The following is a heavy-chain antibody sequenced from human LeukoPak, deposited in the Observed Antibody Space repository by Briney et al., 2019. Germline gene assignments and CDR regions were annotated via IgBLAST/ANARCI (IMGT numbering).Heavy chain of an antibody. V-gene: IGHV3-7*03. J-gene: IGHJ4*02. D-gene: IGHD4-17*01. CDR3: AKDMTTVTTPPMGQAGYFDY. CDR1: GFTFSSYW. CDR2: IKQDGSEK. Sequence: GGSLRLSCAASGFTFSSYWMSWVRQAPGKGLEWVANIKQDGSEKYYVDSVKGRFTISRDNAKNTLYLQMNSLRAEDTAVYYCAKDMTTVTTPPMGQAGYFDYWGQGTLVTVSS.